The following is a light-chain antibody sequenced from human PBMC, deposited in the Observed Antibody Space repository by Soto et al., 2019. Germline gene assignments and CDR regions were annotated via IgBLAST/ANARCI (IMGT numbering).Light chain of an antibody. Sequence: DIVMTQSPQSLAVSLGERATINCKSSQSVLYTSNNKNFLAWYQQKPGQPPKLLFYWASTRESGVPDRFSGSVSGTDFTLTINSLPAEDVAVYYCQQYYSLPWTFGRGTKVEVK. CDR3: QQYYSLPWT. J-gene: IGKJ1*01. V-gene: IGKV4-1*01. CDR1: QSVLYTSNNKNF. CDR2: WAS.